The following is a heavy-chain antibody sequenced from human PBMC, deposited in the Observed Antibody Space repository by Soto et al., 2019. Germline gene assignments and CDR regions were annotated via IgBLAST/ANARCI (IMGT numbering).Heavy chain of an antibody. D-gene: IGHD6-6*01. CDR2: ISYDGNNK. J-gene: IGHJ6*02. CDR1: GFSFSSYG. Sequence: QVQLVESGGGVVQPGRSLRLSCAASGFSFSSYGMHWVRQAPGKGLEWVALISYDGNNKYYADSVKGRFTISRDNSKNTLYLQMNGLRAEDTAVFYCANEGGIEYSSPLASYYYHYGMDVWGQGTTVTVS. CDR3: ANEGGIEYSSPLASYYYHYGMDV. V-gene: IGHV3-30*18.